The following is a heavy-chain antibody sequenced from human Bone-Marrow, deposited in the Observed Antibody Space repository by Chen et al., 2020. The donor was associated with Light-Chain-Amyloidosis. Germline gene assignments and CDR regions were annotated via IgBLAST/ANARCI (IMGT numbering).Heavy chain of an antibody. CDR3: AIVGPVAGRIDY. CDR1: GGSITSGGYY. V-gene: IGHV4-31*03. J-gene: IGHJ4*02. Sequence: QVQLQESGPGLVKPSQALSLTCSVSGGSITSGGYYWTWIRQHPGKGLEWIGYIYYSGRTNYNPSLKSRITISVDTSKNQFSLNLSSVTAADTAVYYCAIVGPVAGRIDYWVQGTLVTVSS. D-gene: IGHD6-19*01. CDR2: IYYSGRT.